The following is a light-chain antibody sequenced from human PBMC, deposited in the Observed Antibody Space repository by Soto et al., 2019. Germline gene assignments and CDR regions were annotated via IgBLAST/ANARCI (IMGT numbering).Light chain of an antibody. Sequence: QSVLTQPASVSGSPGQSITISCTGTSSDVGAYNYVSWYQQHPGKASKLMIYDVSHRPSGVSHRFSGSKSGNTASLTISGLQAEDEADYYCGSYTTSSNYVFGTGTKVTVL. CDR1: SSDVGAYNY. CDR2: DVS. J-gene: IGLJ1*01. V-gene: IGLV2-14*01. CDR3: GSYTTSSNYV.